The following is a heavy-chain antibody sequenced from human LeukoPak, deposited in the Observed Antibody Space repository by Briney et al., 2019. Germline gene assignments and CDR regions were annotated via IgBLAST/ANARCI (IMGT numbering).Heavy chain of an antibody. Sequence: GGPLRLSCAASGFTFSDYYMSWVRQAPGKGPEWLSYISGSGDDSTIYYADSVKGRFTISRDNAKNSLYLQMNSLRAEDTAVYYCARRGLLFDYWGQGTLVTVSS. CDR1: GFTFSDYY. V-gene: IGHV3-11*01. J-gene: IGHJ4*02. CDR3: ARRGLLFDY. CDR2: ISGSGDDSTI. D-gene: IGHD5/OR15-5a*01.